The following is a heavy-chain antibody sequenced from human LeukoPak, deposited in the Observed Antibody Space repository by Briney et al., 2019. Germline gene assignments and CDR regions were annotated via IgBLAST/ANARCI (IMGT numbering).Heavy chain of an antibody. CDR3: VRDLVATIDHYYYGMDV. CDR2: IYNRVRT. V-gene: IGHV4-61*01. Sequence: SETLSLTCIVSGGSVSSVSYYWSWIRQPPGKGLEWNGYIYNRVRTNYNPSLKSRVTISVDTSKNQLSLKLSSVTDADTAVYFCVRDLVATIDHYYYGMDVWGQGTTVTVSS. CDR1: GGSVSSVSYY. D-gene: IGHD5-12*01. J-gene: IGHJ6*02.